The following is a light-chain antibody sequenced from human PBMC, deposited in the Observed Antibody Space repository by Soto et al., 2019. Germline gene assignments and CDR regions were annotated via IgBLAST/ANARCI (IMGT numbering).Light chain of an antibody. CDR1: QSVSGTY. CDR3: QLYGSSRRYT. Sequence: DIVLTQSPGTLSLSPGERATLSCRASQSVSGTYLAWYQQKPGQAPRVLIYGASSRAAGIPDRFSGSGSGTDFTLTISRLEPEDFAVYYCQLYGSSRRYTVGQGTKMEIK. CDR2: GAS. J-gene: IGKJ2*01. V-gene: IGKV3-20*01.